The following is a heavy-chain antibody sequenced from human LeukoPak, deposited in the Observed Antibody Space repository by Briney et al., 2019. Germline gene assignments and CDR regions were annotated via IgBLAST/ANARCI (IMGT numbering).Heavy chain of an antibody. CDR1: GFTFSNYA. Sequence: PGGPLRLSCAASGFTFSNYAMHWVRQAPGRGLEWVANIKQDGSEKYYVDSVKGRFTISRDDAKDSLYLQMNSLRAEDTAVYYCASFRYSSSHRTYWGQGTLVTVSS. D-gene: IGHD6-13*01. V-gene: IGHV3-7*01. J-gene: IGHJ4*02. CDR2: IKQDGSEK. CDR3: ASFRYSSSHRTY.